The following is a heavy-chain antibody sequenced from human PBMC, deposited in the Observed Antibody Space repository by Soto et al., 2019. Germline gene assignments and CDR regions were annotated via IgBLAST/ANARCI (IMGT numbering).Heavy chain of an antibody. CDR2: ISYDGSNK. CDR1: GFTFSSYG. J-gene: IGHJ4*02. Sequence: QVQLVESGGGVVQPGRSLRLSCAASGFTFSSYGMHWVRQAPGNGLEWVAVISYDGSNKYYADSVKGRFTISRDNSKNTLYLQMNSLRAEDTAVYYCAKDLPKRGSWYGGDYWGQGTLVTVSS. D-gene: IGHD6-13*01. V-gene: IGHV3-30*18. CDR3: AKDLPKRGSWYGGDY.